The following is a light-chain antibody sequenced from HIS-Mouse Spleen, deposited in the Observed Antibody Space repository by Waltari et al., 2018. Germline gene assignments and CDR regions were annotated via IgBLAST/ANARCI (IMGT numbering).Light chain of an antibody. V-gene: IGLV2-11*01. CDR3: CSYAGSYTVV. CDR2: DVS. CDR1: SIDVGGYTY. Sequence: QSALTQPRSVSGPPGQSVTISCTGTSIDVGGYTYVSWYQQHPGKAPKLMIYDVSKRPSGVPDRFSGSKSGNTASLTISGLQAEDEADYYCCSYAGSYTVVFGGGTKLTVL. J-gene: IGLJ2*01.